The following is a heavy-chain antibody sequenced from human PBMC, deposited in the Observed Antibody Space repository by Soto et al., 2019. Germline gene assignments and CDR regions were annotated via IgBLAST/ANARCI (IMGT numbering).Heavy chain of an antibody. CDR1: GGTFSSYT. V-gene: IGHV1-69*02. Sequence: SVKVSCKASGGTFSSYTISWVRQAPGQGLEWMGRIIPILGIANYAQKFQGRVTITADKSTSTAYMELSSLRSEDTAVYYCAREYCSGGSCYRNFDDWGQGTRVTVSS. CDR2: IIPILGIA. D-gene: IGHD2-15*01. CDR3: AREYCSGGSCYRNFDD. J-gene: IGHJ4*02.